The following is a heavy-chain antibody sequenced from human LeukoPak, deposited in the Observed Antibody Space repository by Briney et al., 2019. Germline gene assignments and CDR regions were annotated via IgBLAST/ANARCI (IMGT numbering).Heavy chain of an antibody. CDR1: GFSFSSHA. V-gene: IGHV3-23*01. J-gene: IGHJ4*02. Sequence: GGSLRLSCAASGFSFSSHAMCWVRQAPGKGQEWVSSIDISGGSTYYADSVQGRFTISRDNSKNTLYLQMNSLRAEDTAVYYCAKDLDSGYYFSPFDYWGQGTLVTVSS. D-gene: IGHD3-22*01. CDR3: AKDLDSGYYFSPFDY. CDR2: IDISGGST.